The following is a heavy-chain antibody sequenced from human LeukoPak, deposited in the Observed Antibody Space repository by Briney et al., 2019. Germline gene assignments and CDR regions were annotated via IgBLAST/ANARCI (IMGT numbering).Heavy chain of an antibody. CDR1: GGSISSSNW. J-gene: IGHJ5*02. CDR3: AREGEYYYDSSGYYLFDP. V-gene: IGHV4-4*02. Sequence: PSETLSLTCAVSGGSISSSNWWSWVRQPPGKGLEWIGEIYHSGSTNYNSSLKSRVTISVDKSKNQFSLKLSSVTAADTAVYYCAREGEYYYDSSGYYLFDPWGQGTLVTVSS. D-gene: IGHD3-22*01. CDR2: IYHSGST.